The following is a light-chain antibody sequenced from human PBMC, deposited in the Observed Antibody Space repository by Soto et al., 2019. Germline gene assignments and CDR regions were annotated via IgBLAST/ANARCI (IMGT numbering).Light chain of an antibody. V-gene: IGKV4-1*01. CDR3: QQYRLAPYS. CDR1: QSVLHSSNNKNY. CDR2: WAS. J-gene: IGKJ2*03. Sequence: DFVMTQSPDSLAVSLGERATINCKSSQSVLHSSNNKNYLAWYQQKPGHPPKLLIYWASTRGSGVPDRFSGSGSGTDFTLTISSLQAEDVAVYYCQQYRLAPYSFGQGTKLDIK.